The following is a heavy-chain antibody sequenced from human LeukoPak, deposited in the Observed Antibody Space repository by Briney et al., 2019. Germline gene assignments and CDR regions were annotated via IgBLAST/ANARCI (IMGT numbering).Heavy chain of an antibody. CDR1: GYTFTDYP. V-gene: IGHV7-4-1*02. D-gene: IGHD1-20*01. Sequence: RASVKVYCKASGYTFTDYPMNWVRQAPGQGLEWTPSINTDTGNPTYAQGFTGHYVFSLDTSVSTAYLQIISLKAEDTAVYYCARAGLTGSKVAFDVWGQGTMVTVSS. J-gene: IGHJ3*01. CDR3: ARAGLTGSKVAFDV. CDR2: INTDTGNP.